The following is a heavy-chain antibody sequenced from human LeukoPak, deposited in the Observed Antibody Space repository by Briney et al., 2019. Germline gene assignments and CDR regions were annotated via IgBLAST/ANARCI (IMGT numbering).Heavy chain of an antibody. J-gene: IGHJ5*02. D-gene: IGHD2-2*02. Sequence: PSETLSLTCAVYGGSFSGYYWSWIRQPPGKGLEWIGEINHSGSTNYNPSLKSRVTMSVDTSKNQFSLKLSSVTAADTAVYHCARDNWKGGYCSSTSCYTWFDPWGQGTLVTVSS. CDR3: ARDNWKGGYCSSTSCYTWFDP. V-gene: IGHV4-34*01. CDR1: GGSFSGYY. CDR2: INHSGST.